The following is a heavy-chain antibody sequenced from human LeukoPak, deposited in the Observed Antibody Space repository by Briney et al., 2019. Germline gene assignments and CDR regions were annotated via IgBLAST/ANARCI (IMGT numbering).Heavy chain of an antibody. J-gene: IGHJ4*02. Sequence: PGGSLRLSCAASGFTVSSNYMSWVRQPPGKGLEWIGSIYYSGSTYYNPSLKSRVTISVDTSKNQFSLKLSSVTAADTAVYYCARVGEGTNFDYWGQGTLVTVSS. CDR3: ARVGEGTNFDY. CDR1: GFTVSSNY. CDR2: IYYSGST. V-gene: IGHV4-39*07.